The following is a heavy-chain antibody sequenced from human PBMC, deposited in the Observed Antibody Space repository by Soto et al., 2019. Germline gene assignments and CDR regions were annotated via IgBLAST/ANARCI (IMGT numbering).Heavy chain of an antibody. V-gene: IGHV3-74*01. D-gene: IGHD6-19*01. J-gene: IGHJ4*02. CDR1: GFTFSSYW. CDR3: ARASAVAGTGGYY. Sequence: GGSMRLSCAASGFTFSSYWVHWVRQVPGKGLVWVSRINSDASSTSYADSVKGRFTISRDNAKNTLYLQMNSLRAEDTAVYYCARASAVAGTGGYYWGRGTLVTVSS. CDR2: INSDASST.